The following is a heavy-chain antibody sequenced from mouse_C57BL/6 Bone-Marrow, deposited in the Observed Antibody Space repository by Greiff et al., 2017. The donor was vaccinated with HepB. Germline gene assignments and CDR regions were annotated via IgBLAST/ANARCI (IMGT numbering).Heavy chain of an antibody. D-gene: IGHD1-1*01. CDR1: GYTFTDHT. V-gene: IGHV1-78*01. Sequence: VHLVESDAELVKPGASVKISCKVSGYTFTDHTIHWMKQRPEQGLEWIGYIYPRDGSTKYNEKFKGKATLTADKSSSTAYMQLNSLTSEDSAVYFCARETLYYYGSSYFDVWGTGTTVTVSS. CDR3: ARETLYYYGSSYFDV. CDR2: IYPRDGST. J-gene: IGHJ1*03.